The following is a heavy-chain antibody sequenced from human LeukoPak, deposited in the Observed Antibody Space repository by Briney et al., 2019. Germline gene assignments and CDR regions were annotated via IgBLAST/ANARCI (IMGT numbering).Heavy chain of an antibody. CDR2: INHSGST. V-gene: IGHV4-34*01. Sequence: SETLSLTCAVYGGSFSGYYWSWIRQPPGKGLEWIGEINHSGSTNYNPSLKSRVTISVDTSENQFSLKLSSVTAADTAVYYCARYPVTTLDPWGQGTLVTVSS. D-gene: IGHD4-17*01. CDR3: ARYPVTTLDP. CDR1: GGSFSGYY. J-gene: IGHJ5*02.